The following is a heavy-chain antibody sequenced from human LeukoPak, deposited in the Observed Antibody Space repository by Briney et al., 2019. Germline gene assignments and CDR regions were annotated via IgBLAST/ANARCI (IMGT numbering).Heavy chain of an antibody. CDR2: ISGSGGST. J-gene: IGHJ4*02. V-gene: IGHV3-23*01. CDR3: AKGGSPVFYGSGRFDY. Sequence: PGGSLRLSCAASGITFSSYAMHWVRQAPGKGLEWVSAISGSGGSTYYADSVKGRFTISRDNSKNTLYLQMNSLRGDDTAVYYCAKGGSPVFYGSGRFDYWGQGTLVTVSS. D-gene: IGHD3-10*01. CDR1: GITFSSYA.